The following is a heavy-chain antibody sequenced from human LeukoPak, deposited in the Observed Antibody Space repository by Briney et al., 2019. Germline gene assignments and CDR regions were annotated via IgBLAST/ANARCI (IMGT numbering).Heavy chain of an antibody. CDR1: GFTFSSYE. D-gene: IGHD2-15*01. V-gene: IGHV3-48*03. Sequence: SGGSLRLSCAASGFTFSSYEMNWVRQAPGKGLEWVSYISSSGSTIYYADSVKGRFTISRDNAKNPLYLQMNSLRAEDTAVYYCARAPRYPNGNYYYYYMDVWGKGTTVTVSS. CDR2: ISSSGSTI. J-gene: IGHJ6*03. CDR3: ARAPRYPNGNYYYYYMDV.